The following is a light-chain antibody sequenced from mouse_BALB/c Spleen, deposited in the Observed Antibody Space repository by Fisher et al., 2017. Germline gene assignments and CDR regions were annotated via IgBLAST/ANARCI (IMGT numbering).Light chain of an antibody. CDR2: DTS. CDR3: HQRSSFT. Sequence: IVLTQTPAIMSASPGEKVTMTCSASSSVSYMYWYQQKSGTSPKRWIYDTSKLASGVPARFSGSGSGTSYSLTISSMEAEDAATYYCHQRSSFTFGSGTKLEIK. V-gene: IGKV4-59*01. J-gene: IGKJ4*01. CDR1: SSVSY.